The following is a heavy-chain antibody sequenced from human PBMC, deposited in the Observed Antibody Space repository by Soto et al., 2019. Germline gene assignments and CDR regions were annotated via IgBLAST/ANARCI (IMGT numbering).Heavy chain of an antibody. J-gene: IGHJ4*02. D-gene: IGHD6-13*01. CDR2: MSPKTGNT. V-gene: IGHV1-8*01. CDR1: GYTFTSYD. Sequence: ASVKVSCKASGYTFTSYDINWVRRTAGQGLEWTGWMSPKTGNTNYAQKFQGRVTMTTDTSMSTAYMELRSLRSDDTAVYYCARDLHRTLSSSWYLDYWGQGTLVTVSS. CDR3: ARDLHRTLSSSWYLDY.